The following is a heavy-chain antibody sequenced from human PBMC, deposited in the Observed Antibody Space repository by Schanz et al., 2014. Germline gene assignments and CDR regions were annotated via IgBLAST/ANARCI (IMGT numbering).Heavy chain of an antibody. J-gene: IGHJ4*02. CDR2: IHSGGEKT. V-gene: IGHV3-23*01. D-gene: IGHD3-22*01. Sequence: EVQLLESGGGLVQPGGSLRLSCAASGFTFTGYAMSWVRQAPGKGLEWLSAIHSGGEKTYYADSVKGRFTISRDNSKNTVHLQMNGLRPEDTGVYYCARRSFSGYSGYAWGYDFWGQGTLVTVSS. CDR3: ARRSFSGYSGYAWGYDF. CDR1: GFTFTGYA.